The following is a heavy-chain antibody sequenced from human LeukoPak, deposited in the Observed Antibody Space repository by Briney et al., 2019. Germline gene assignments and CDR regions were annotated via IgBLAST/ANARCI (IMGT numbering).Heavy chain of an antibody. CDR3: ASHYRESSGYSHFEY. CDR2: IYSGGST. Sequence: GGSLRLSCAASVFTVSANYMSWVRQAPGKGLEWVSVIYSGGSTYYADSVKGRFTISRDNSKNTLYLQMNSLRAEDTALYYCASHYRESSGYSHFEYWGQGNLVTVSS. D-gene: IGHD3-22*01. V-gene: IGHV3-53*01. J-gene: IGHJ4*02. CDR1: VFTVSANY.